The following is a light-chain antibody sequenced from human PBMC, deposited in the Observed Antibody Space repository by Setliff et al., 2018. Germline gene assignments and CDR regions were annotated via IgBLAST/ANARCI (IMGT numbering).Light chain of an antibody. CDR1: SSNIGAGYD. V-gene: IGLV1-40*01. CDR3: QSYDNSLSGSRI. Sequence: QSALTQPPSVSGAPGQRVTISCTGSSSNIGAGYDVHWYQRLPGTAPKLLIYTNTNRPSGVPDRFSGSRSGASASLAITGLHAEDEGDYYCQSYDNSLSGSRIFGGGTKVTVL. J-gene: IGLJ2*01. CDR2: TNT.